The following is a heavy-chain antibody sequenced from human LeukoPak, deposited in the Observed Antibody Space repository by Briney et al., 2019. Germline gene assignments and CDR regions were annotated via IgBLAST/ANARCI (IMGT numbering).Heavy chain of an antibody. Sequence: GASVKVSCKASGYTFTGYYMHWVRQAPGQGLEWMGWINPNSGGTNYAQKFQGRVTMTRDTSISTAYMELSRLRSDDTAVYYCARGSTPRIAAAGMLGDAFDIWGQGTMVTVSS. V-gene: IGHV1-2*02. D-gene: IGHD6-13*01. CDR1: GYTFTGYY. J-gene: IGHJ3*02. CDR2: INPNSGGT. CDR3: ARGSTPRIAAAGMLGDAFDI.